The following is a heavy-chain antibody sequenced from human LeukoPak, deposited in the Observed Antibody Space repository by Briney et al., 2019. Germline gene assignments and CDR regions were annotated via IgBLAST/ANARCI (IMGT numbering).Heavy chain of an antibody. CDR3: AKGNPDLYSSSWDY. D-gene: IGHD6-6*01. Sequence: GGSLRLSCAGSGFTFKDYAMHWVRQAPGKGQEWVSGVTWNSVTIHYADSVKGRFTISRDNAKSSLYLQMDSLRAEDTALYYCAKGNPDLYSSSWDYWGQGTLVTVSS. CDR2: VTWNSVTI. V-gene: IGHV3-9*01. CDR1: GFTFKDYA. J-gene: IGHJ4*02.